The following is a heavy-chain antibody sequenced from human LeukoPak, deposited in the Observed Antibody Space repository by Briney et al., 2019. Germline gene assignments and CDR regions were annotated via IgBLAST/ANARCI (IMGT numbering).Heavy chain of an antibody. V-gene: IGHV4-61*02. CDR3: ARGPLGYCTGGNCYPSAFHYMDV. D-gene: IGHD2-15*01. Sequence: KSSQTLSLTCTVSGGSISSGSYYWSWIRQPAGKGLEWIGRTYTSGSTNYSPSLKSRVTISVDTSKNQFSLKVNFVIAADTAVYYCARGPLGYCTGGNCYPSAFHYMDVWGKGTTVTVSS. CDR1: GGSISSGSYY. CDR2: TYTSGST. J-gene: IGHJ6*03.